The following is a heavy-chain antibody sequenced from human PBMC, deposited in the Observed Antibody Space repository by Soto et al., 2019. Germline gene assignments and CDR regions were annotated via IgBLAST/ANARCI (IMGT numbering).Heavy chain of an antibody. CDR2: ISSSSSTI. Sequence: GGSLRLSCAASGFTFSSYSMNWVRQAPGKGLEWVSYISSSSSTIYYADSVKGRFTISRDNAKNSLYLQVNSLRDEDTAVYYCARDLELYDSSGYSYLLFDYWGQGTLVTVSS. J-gene: IGHJ4*02. V-gene: IGHV3-48*02. CDR1: GFTFSSYS. D-gene: IGHD3-22*01. CDR3: ARDLELYDSSGYSYLLFDY.